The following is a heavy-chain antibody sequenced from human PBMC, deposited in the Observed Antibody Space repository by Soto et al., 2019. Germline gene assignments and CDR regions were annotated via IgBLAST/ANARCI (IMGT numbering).Heavy chain of an antibody. D-gene: IGHD6-19*01. CDR3: AREAVSGRTGFDY. CDR2: VNAYNGNT. V-gene: IGHV1-18*01. J-gene: IGHJ4*02. Sequence: QVQLVLSGAEMKKPGASVKVSCKASGYTFTSYGISWVRQAPGQGLEWMGWVNAYNGNTNYAQKFQGRVTMTTDTSTSTAYMELRSLRSDDTAVYSCAREAVSGRTGFDYWGQGTLVTVSS. CDR1: GYTFTSYG.